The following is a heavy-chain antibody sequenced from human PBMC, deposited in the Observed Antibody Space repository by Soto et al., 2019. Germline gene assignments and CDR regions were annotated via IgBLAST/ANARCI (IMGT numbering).Heavy chain of an antibody. Sequence: SETLSLTYTVSGGSISDYYWTWSRQPPGKGLEWVGYVYYNGNSNYNPSLRSRSTASVDTSKNQFSLKLTSVTAADTAIYYCARGGVKWTGIVGTTRLDDWGQGILVTVS. V-gene: IGHV4-59*01. CDR2: VYYNGNS. CDR3: ARGGVKWTGIVGTTRLDD. D-gene: IGHD1-1*01. J-gene: IGHJ4*02. CDR1: GGSISDYY.